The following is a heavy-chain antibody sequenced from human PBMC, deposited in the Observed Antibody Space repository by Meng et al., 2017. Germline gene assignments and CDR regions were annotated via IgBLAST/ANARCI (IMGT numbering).Heavy chain of an antibody. CDR2: TYYRSKWYN. CDR3: ARDRDHYYGSGSYSPFDY. Sequence: SETLSLTCAISGDSVSSNSSAWNWIRQSPSRGLEWLGRTYYRSKWYNDYAVPVKSRITINPDTSKNQFSLQLNSVTPEDTAVYYCARDRDHYYGSGSYSPFDYWGQGTLVTVSS. V-gene: IGHV6-1*01. CDR1: GDSVSSNSSA. D-gene: IGHD3-10*01. J-gene: IGHJ4*02.